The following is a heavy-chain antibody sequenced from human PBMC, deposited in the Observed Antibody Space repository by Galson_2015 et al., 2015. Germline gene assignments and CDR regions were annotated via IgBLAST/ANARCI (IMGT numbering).Heavy chain of an antibody. Sequence: LSLTCTVSGGSISSYYWNWIRQPPGKGLEWVGYINYSGSTNHNPSLKSRVTMSVDTSKNQFSLNLTSVTDADTAVYYCARAIAVAGQRRDFDLWGRGTLVTVSS. CDR1: GGSISSYY. J-gene: IGHJ2*01. CDR3: ARAIAVAGQRRDFDL. CDR2: INYSGST. V-gene: IGHV4-59*01. D-gene: IGHD6-19*01.